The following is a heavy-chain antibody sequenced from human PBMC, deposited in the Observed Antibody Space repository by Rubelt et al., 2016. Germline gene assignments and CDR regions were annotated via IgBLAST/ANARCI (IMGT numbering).Heavy chain of an antibody. D-gene: IGHD1-26*01. CDR2: INPNSGGT. CDR3: ASGGGGSYYYYGMDV. Sequence: GQGLEWMGWINPNSGGTNYAQKFQGRVTITADESTSTAYMELSSLRSEDTAVYYCASGGGGSYYYYGMDVWGQGTTVTVSS. J-gene: IGHJ6*02. V-gene: IGHV1-69*01.